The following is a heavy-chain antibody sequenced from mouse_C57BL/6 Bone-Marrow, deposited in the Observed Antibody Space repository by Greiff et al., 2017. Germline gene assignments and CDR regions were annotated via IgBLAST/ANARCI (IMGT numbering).Heavy chain of an antibody. Sequence: EVQRVESGGGLVKPGGSLKLSCAASGFTFSSYTMSWVRQTPEKRLQWVAAISGGGGNTYYPDSVKGRFTISRDNDKNILYLQKSSLRSEDTAVYYCSRQVTTVLATKYFDVWGTGTTVTVSS. CDR1: GFTFSSYT. V-gene: IGHV5-9*04. D-gene: IGHD1-1*01. J-gene: IGHJ1*03. CDR3: SRQVTTVLATKYFDV. CDR2: ISGGGGNT.